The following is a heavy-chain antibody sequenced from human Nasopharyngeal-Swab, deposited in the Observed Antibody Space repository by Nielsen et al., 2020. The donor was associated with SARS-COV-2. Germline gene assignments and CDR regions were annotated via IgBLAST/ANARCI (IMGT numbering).Heavy chain of an antibody. Sequence: SETLSLTCAVYGGSFSGYYWSWIRQPPGKGLEWIGEINHSGSTNYNPSLKSRVTISVDTSKNQFSLKLSSVTAADTAVYYCARDYYYYMDVWGKGTTVTVSS. CDR3: ARDYYYYMDV. CDR2: INHSGST. V-gene: IGHV4-34*01. J-gene: IGHJ6*03. CDR1: GGSFSGYY.